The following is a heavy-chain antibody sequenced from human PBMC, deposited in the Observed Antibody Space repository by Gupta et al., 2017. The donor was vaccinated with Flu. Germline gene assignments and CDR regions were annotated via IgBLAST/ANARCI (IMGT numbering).Heavy chain of an antibody. CDR3: MXDRGVAVIQYFDF. D-gene: IGHD6-19*01. Sequence: YAMSWVRQAPGKGLEWVSSVSGAGGRKFYADAVEGRFTISRDKSNNMLSLEMRRLRVDXTXIYYCMXDRGVAVIQYFDFWGQGTLVTVSS. CDR2: VSGAGGRK. V-gene: IGHV3-23*01. J-gene: IGHJ4*02. CDR1: YA.